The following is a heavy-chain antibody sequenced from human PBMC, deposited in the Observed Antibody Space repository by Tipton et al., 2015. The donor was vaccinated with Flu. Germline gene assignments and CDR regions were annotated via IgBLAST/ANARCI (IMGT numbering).Heavy chain of an antibody. V-gene: IGHV4-39*07. CDR3: AKVSYGSGSFYSPGVDTFDV. D-gene: IGHD3-10*01. J-gene: IGHJ3*01. Sequence: LRLSCTVSGGSISSSSYYWAWIRQPPGKGLEWFGSMYSSGSTYYNPSLKSRVTISIDPSKNQFSLKLNSVTAADTTVYYCAKVSYGSGSFYSPGVDTFDVWGQGTMVTVSS. CDR1: GGSISSSSYY. CDR2: MYSSGST.